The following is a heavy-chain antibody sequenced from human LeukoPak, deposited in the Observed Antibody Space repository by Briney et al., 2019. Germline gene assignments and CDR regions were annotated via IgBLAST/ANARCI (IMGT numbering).Heavy chain of an antibody. CDR3: ARSEGGYSHFDY. Sequence: ASVKVSCKASGYTFTGYYMHWVRQAPGQGLEWMGWINPNSGGTNYAQKFQGRVTMTRDTSISTAYMELSRLRSDDTAVYYCARSEGGYSHFDYWGQGTLVTVSS. D-gene: IGHD5-18*01. J-gene: IGHJ4*02. CDR1: GYTFTGYY. V-gene: IGHV1-2*02. CDR2: INPNSGGT.